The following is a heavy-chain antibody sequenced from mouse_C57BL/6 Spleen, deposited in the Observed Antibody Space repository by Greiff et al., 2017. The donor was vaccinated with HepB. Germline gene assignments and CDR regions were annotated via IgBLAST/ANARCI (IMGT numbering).Heavy chain of an antibody. J-gene: IGHJ1*03. D-gene: IGHD1-1*01. V-gene: IGHV1-15*01. CDR2: IDPETGGT. CDR1: GYTFTDYE. Sequence: QVQLKQSGAELVRPGASVTLSCKASGYTFTDYEMHWVKQTPVHGLEWIGAIDPETGGTAYNQKFKGKAILTADKSSSTAYMELRSLTSEDSAVYYCTRPIYYGSSLYWYFDVWGTGTTVTVSS. CDR3: TRPIYYGSSLYWYFDV.